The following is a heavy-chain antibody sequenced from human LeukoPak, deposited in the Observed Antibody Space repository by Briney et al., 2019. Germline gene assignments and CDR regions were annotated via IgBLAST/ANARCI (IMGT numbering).Heavy chain of an antibody. CDR3: ATEGFYF. CDR2: ISRSGDIT. CDR1: GAAFSKYG. Sequence: GGSLRLSCAASGAAFSKYGMKWVRQAAGAGLEYISGISRSGDITHYADSVNGRFTISRDNVKNTLYLQMNSLRAEDTALYYCATEGFYFWGPGTQVTVSS. V-gene: IGHV3-23*01. J-gene: IGHJ4*02.